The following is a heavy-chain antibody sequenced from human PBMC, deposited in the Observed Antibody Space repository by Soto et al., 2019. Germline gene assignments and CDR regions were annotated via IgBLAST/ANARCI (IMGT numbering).Heavy chain of an antibody. J-gene: IGHJ6*03. D-gene: IGHD3-9*01. CDR3: VGILTGYYYYYYMDV. CDR1: GFTFSSYA. V-gene: IGHV3-23*01. CDR2: ISGSGGST. Sequence: GGSLRLSCAASGFTFSSYAMSWVRQAPGKGLEWVSAISGSGGSTYYADSVKGRFTISRDNSKNTLYLQMNSLRAEDTAVYYCVGILTGYYYYYYMDVWGKGTTVTVSS.